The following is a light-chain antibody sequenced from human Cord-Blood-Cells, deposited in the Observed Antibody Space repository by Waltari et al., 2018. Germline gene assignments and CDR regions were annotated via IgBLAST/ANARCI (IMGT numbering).Light chain of an antibody. Sequence: QSVLTQPPSASGTPGQRVTIPCSGRRSNIGINTVNWYQQLPGTAPKLLIYSNNQRPSGVPDRFSGSKSGTSASLAISGLQSEDGADYYCAAWDDSLNVVVFGGGTKLTVL. J-gene: IGLJ2*01. CDR3: AAWDDSLNVVV. CDR1: RSNIGINT. CDR2: SNN. V-gene: IGLV1-44*01.